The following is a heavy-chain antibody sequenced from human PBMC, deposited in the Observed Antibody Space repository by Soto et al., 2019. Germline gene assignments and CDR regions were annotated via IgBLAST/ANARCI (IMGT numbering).Heavy chain of an antibody. J-gene: IGHJ3*02. Sequence: PSETLSLTCTVSGGSISSYYWSWIRQPPGKGLEWIGYIYYTGSTNYNPSLKSRVTISVDTSKNQFSLKLSSVTAADTAVYYCARDLRGSNAFDIWGQGTRVTVS. V-gene: IGHV4-59*01. D-gene: IGHD1-26*01. CDR2: IYYTGST. CDR1: GGSISSYY. CDR3: ARDLRGSNAFDI.